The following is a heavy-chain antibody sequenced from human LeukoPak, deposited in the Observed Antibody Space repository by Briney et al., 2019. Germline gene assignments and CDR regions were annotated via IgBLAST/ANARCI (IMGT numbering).Heavy chain of an antibody. V-gene: IGHV1-46*01. CDR2: INPSGGST. CDR3: ARLPSLDPIRDDAFDI. D-gene: IGHD5-18*01. CDR1: GYTFTSYY. J-gene: IGHJ3*02. Sequence: ASVKVSCKASGYTFTSYYMHWVRQAPGQGLEWMGIINPSGGSTSYAPKFQGRVTMTRDMSTSTVYMELSSLRSEDTAVYYCARLPSLDPIRDDAFDIWGQGTMVTVSS.